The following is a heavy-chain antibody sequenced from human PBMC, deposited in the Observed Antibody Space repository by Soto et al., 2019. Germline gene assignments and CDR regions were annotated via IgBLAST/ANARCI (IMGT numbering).Heavy chain of an antibody. J-gene: IGHJ4*02. CDR3: ARRSLVGATLPFDY. CDR1: GYTFTSYA. D-gene: IGHD1-26*01. Sequence: GASVKVSCKASGYTFTSYAMHWVRQAPGQRLEWMGWINAGNGNTKYSQKFQGRVTITRDTSASTAYMELSSLRSEDTAVYYCARRSLVGATLPFDYWGQGTLVTVSS. CDR2: INAGNGNT. V-gene: IGHV1-3*01.